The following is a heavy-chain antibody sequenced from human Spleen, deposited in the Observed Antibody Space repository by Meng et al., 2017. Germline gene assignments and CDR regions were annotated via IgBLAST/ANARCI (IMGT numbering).Heavy chain of an antibody. J-gene: IGHJ4*02. CDR2: IWYDGSNK. V-gene: IGHV3-33*01. D-gene: IGHD4-17*01. Sequence: GESLKISCAASGFTFSSYGMHWVRQAPGKGLEWVAVIWYDGSNKYYADSVKGRFTISRDNSKNTLYLQMNSLRAEDTAVYYCAREWVDYGDYEGRSLDYWGQGTLVTVSS. CDR1: GFTFSSYG. CDR3: AREWVDYGDYEGRSLDY.